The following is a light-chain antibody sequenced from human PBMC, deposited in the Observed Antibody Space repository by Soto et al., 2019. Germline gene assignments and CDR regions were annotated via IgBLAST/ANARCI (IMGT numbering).Light chain of an antibody. Sequence: EIVLTQSPATLSLSPGERATVSCRASQSVSSYFAWYQQKPGQAPRLLIYDASNRATGIPARFSGSGSGTDFTLTISSLEPEDFAVYYCQQRGNWPLPFGQGTKVEIK. CDR2: DAS. CDR3: QQRGNWPLP. J-gene: IGKJ1*01. V-gene: IGKV3-11*01. CDR1: QSVSSY.